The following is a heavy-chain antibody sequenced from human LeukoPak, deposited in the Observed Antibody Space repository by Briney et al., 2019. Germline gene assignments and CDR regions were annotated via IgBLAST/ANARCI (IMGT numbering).Heavy chain of an antibody. V-gene: IGHV4-59*01. J-gene: IGHJ4*02. Sequence: PSETLSLTCTVSGGSLSSYYWSWIRQPPGKGLEWIGYIYYSGSTNYNPSLTSRVPISVETSKNQFSLKLSSVTAADTAVYYCARGGQGYYDSSGYSTDSLDYWGQGTLVTVSS. CDR3: ARGGQGYYDSSGYSTDSLDY. CDR1: GGSLSSYY. CDR2: IYYSGST. D-gene: IGHD3-22*01.